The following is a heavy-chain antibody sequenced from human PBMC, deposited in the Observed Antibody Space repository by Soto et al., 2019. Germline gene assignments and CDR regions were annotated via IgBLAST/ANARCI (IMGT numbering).Heavy chain of an antibody. CDR3: ARGQEGVVATH. CDR2: IKDGGYT. J-gene: IGHJ4*02. CDR1: GGSLSGYY. D-gene: IGHD5-12*01. V-gene: IGHV4-34*01. Sequence: QVQLQQWGAGLLKPSETLSLNCAVNGGSLSGYYWSWIRQPPGKGLEWIGEIKDGGYTNYSPSLTSRATISSDRSNSQFSRRLNSVTAADTGVYYCARGQEGVVATHWDQGALVTVSS.